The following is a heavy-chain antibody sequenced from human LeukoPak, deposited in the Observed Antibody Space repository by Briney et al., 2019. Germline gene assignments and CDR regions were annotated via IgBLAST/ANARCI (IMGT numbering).Heavy chain of an antibody. D-gene: IGHD6-6*01. CDR3: ASGQLGFDY. CDR1: GFTFSSYA. J-gene: IGHJ4*02. V-gene: IGHV3-30*01. CDR2: ISYDGSNK. Sequence: GGSLRLSCAASGFTFSSYAMHWVRQAPGKGLEWVAVISYDGSNKYYADSVKGRFTISRDNSKNTLYLQMNGLRAEDTAVYYCASGQLGFDYWGQGTLVTVSS.